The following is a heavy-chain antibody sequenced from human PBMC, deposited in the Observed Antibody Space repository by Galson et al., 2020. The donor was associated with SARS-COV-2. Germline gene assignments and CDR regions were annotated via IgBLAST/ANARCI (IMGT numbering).Heavy chain of an antibody. J-gene: IGHJ3*01. D-gene: IGHD3-22*01. Sequence: ASVKVSCKASGYTFTGYYMHWVRQAPGQGLEWMGWINPNSGGTNYAQKFQGRVTMTRDTSISTAYMELSRLRSDDTAVYYCARGLLMIVSAPTELVGGGSPSWGQGTMVTVSS. CDR2: INPNSGGT. V-gene: IGHV1-2*02. CDR3: ARGLLMIVSAPTELVGGGSPS. CDR1: GYTFTGYY.